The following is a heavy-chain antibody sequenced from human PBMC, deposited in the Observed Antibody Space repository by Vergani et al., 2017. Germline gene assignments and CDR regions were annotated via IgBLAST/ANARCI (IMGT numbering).Heavy chain of an antibody. CDR2: ISSSSSYI. D-gene: IGHD2-2*01. CDR3: AREDGCSSTSCSDLAFDI. V-gene: IGHV3-21*01. J-gene: IGHJ3*02. Sequence: VQLQESGPGLVKPSQTLSLTCTVSGASINNDFYYWHWVRQAPGKGLEWVSSISSSSSYIYYADSVKGRFTISRDNAKNSLYLQMNSLRAEDTAVYYCAREDGCSSTSCSDLAFDIWGQGTMVTVSS. CDR1: GASINNDFY.